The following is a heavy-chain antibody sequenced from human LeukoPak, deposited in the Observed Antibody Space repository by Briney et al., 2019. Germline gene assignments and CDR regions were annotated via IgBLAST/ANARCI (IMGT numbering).Heavy chain of an antibody. Sequence: SETLSLTCAVSGYSISSGYYWAWIRQPPGKGLEWIGRIYHSGSTYYNPSLKSRVTISVDTSKNQFSLKLSSVTAADTTVYYCARGAYGGNSGAFDYWGQGTLVTVSS. J-gene: IGHJ4*02. D-gene: IGHD4-23*01. CDR2: IYHSGST. V-gene: IGHV4-38-2*01. CDR1: GYSISSGYY. CDR3: ARGAYGGNSGAFDY.